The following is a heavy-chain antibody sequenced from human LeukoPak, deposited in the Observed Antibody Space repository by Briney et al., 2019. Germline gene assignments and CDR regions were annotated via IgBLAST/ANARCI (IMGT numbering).Heavy chain of an antibody. Sequence: KLGGSLKISCKGSGYSFSSYWISWVRQMPGKGLEWMGSIDPSDSYTNCSPSFQGHVTISTDKSISTAYLQWSSLRASDTAMYYCARNRYYYDFSGYYVDYWGQGTLVTVSS. CDR2: IDPSDSYT. D-gene: IGHD3-22*01. J-gene: IGHJ4*02. CDR1: GYSFSSYW. V-gene: IGHV5-10-1*01. CDR3: ARNRYYYDFSGYYVDY.